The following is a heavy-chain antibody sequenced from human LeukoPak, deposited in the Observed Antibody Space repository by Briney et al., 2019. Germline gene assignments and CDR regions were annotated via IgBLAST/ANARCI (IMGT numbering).Heavy chain of an antibody. V-gene: IGHV3-7*01. CDR2: IKQAESER. D-gene: IGHD3-9*01. J-gene: IGHJ4*02. CDR3: ARDPFAGYDILTGYYVGGTIDY. CDR1: GFSISNYW. Sequence: PGGSLRLSCAGSGFSISNYWMSWVRQAPGKGLEWVANIKQAESERFYVDSVKGRFTISRDNAKNSPYLQMNSLRAEDTAVYYCARDPFAGYDILTGYYVGGTIDYWGQGTLVTVSS.